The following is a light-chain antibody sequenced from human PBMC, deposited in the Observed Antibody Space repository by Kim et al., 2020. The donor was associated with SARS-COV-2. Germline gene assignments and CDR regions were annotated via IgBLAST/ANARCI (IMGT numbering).Light chain of an antibody. J-gene: IGKJ1*01. CDR3: QQYGASRT. CDR1: QSVTSNY. Sequence: ESVLTQSPGTLSLSPGERATLSCRASQSVTSNYFAWYQQKPGQAPRLLIYGTSSRATGIPDRFSGSGSGTDFTLTISSLEPDDFAVYFCQQYGASRTFGQGTKVDIK. CDR2: GTS. V-gene: IGKV3-20*01.